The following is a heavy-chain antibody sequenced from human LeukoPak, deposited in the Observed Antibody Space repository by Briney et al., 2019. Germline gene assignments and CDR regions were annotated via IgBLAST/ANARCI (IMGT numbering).Heavy chain of an antibody. Sequence: PGRSLRLSCAASGFTFSSYGMHWVRQALGKGLEWVAVISYDGSNKYYADSVKGRFTISRDNSKNTLYLQMNSLRAEDTAVYYCAKDHYGSGSYYNVGDYWGQGTLVTVSS. D-gene: IGHD3-10*01. CDR1: GFTFSSYG. J-gene: IGHJ4*02. V-gene: IGHV3-30*18. CDR2: ISYDGSNK. CDR3: AKDHYGSGSYYNVGDY.